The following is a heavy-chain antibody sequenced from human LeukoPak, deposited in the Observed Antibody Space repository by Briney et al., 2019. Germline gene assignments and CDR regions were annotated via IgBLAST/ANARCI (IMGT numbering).Heavy chain of an antibody. CDR2: IWYDGSTK. CDR1: GFTFSNYG. J-gene: IGHJ4*02. V-gene: IGHV3-33*01. CDR3: AANFDF. Sequence: GGSLRLSCAASGFTFSNYGMHWVRQAPGRGLEWVAVIWYDGSTKYYADSVKGRFTISRANSKNMLYLQMNSLRAEDTAVYYCAANFDFWGQGTLVTVSS.